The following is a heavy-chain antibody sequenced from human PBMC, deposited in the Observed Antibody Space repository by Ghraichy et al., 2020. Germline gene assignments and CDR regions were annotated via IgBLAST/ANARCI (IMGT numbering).Heavy chain of an antibody. J-gene: IGHJ4*02. CDR2: MSRSGSDI. CDR1: GFTFSSHS. D-gene: IGHD1-26*01. Sequence: LTCVGSGFTFSSHSMNWVRQAPGKGLEWVSSMSRSGSDIYYADSVKGRFTISRDIAKNALYLQMNSLRAEDTAVYYCASDSVGSIDYFDYWGQGTLVTVSS. CDR3: ASDSVGSIDYFDY. V-gene: IGHV3-21*01.